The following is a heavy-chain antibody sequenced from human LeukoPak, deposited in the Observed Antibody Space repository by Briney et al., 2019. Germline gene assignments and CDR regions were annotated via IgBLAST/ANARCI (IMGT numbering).Heavy chain of an antibody. CDR3: ARQERVEQFDY. Sequence: SENLSLTCTVSGGSISSSSYYWGWIRQPPGKGLEWIGSIYYSGSTYYNPSLKSRVTISVDTSKNQFSLKLSSVTAADTAVYYCARQERVEQFDYWGQGTLVTVSS. J-gene: IGHJ4*02. V-gene: IGHV4-39*01. CDR2: IYYSGST. CDR1: GGSISSSSYY. D-gene: IGHD1/OR15-1a*01.